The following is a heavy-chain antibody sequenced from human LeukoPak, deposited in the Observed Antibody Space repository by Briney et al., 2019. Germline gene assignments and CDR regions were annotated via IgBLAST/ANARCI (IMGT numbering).Heavy chain of an antibody. Sequence: PSETLSLTCTVSGGSISSYYWSWIRQPARKGLEWIGRIYTSGSTNYNPSLKSRVTMSVDTSKNQFSLKLSSVTAAHTAVYYCARDGYCSSTSCYPFDYWGQGTLVTVPS. CDR3: ARDGYCSSTSCYPFDY. V-gene: IGHV4-4*07. D-gene: IGHD2-2*03. CDR2: IYTSGST. J-gene: IGHJ4*02. CDR1: GGSISSYY.